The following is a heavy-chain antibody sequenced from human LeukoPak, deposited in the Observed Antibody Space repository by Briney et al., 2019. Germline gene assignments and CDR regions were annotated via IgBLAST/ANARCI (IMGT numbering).Heavy chain of an antibody. D-gene: IGHD2-15*01. Sequence: GGSLRLSCGASGFTFSNYEMNWVRQAPGKGLEWVSYISSSGSTTYYADSVKGRFTISRDNAKNSLYLQMNSLRAEDTAVYYCARGYCSGGSCYFDYWGQGTLVTVSS. J-gene: IGHJ4*02. V-gene: IGHV3-48*03. CDR3: ARGYCSGGSCYFDY. CDR1: GFTFSNYE. CDR2: ISSSGSTT.